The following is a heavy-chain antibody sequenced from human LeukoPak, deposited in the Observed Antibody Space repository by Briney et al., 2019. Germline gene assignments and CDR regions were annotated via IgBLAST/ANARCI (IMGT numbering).Heavy chain of an antibody. Sequence: GGSLRLSCAASDFTFSRYNMNWVRQAPGKGLEWISYISSGSGIIYYADSVKGRLTISRDNTKNSLYLQMNSLRAEDTAVYYCARGQYYVDVWGKGTTVTVSS. J-gene: IGHJ6*03. CDR3: ARGQYYVDV. CDR1: DFTFSRYN. CDR2: ISSGSGII. V-gene: IGHV3-48*04.